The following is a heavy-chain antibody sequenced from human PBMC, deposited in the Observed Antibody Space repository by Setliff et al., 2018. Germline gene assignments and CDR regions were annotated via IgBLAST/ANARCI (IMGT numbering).Heavy chain of an antibody. CDR1: GFTFSSYR. D-gene: IGHD2-15*01. CDR2: IWDDGGNK. J-gene: IGHJ4*02. CDR3: ARTCSGSGCYAGLES. Sequence: GSLRLSCAASGFTFSSYRMHWVRQAPGKGLEWVAVIWDDGGNKYHADSVKGRFTISRDNSKNTLYLEMNSLRAEDTAVYYCARTCSGSGCYAGLESWGQGTPVTVSS. V-gene: IGHV3-33*08.